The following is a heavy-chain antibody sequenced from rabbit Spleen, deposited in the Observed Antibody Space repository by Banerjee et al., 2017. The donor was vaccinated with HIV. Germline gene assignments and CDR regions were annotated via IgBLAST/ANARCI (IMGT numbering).Heavy chain of an antibody. V-gene: IGHV1S45*01. CDR1: GFSFSDRDV. CDR3: AKDLAAVIGWNFNL. D-gene: IGHD1-1*01. CDR2: INTATGKA. Sequence: QEHLEESGGGLVKPETSLTLTCKASGFSFSDRDVMCWVRQAPGKGLEWIACINTATGKAVYASWAKGRFTISKTSSTTVTLQMTSLTAADTATYFCAKDLAAVIGWNFNLWAQAPSSPS. J-gene: IGHJ4*01.